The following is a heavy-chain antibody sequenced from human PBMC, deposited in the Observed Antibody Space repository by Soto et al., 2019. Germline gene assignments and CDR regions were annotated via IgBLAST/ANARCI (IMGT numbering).Heavy chain of an antibody. D-gene: IGHD6-19*01. Sequence: ASVKVSCKASGYTFTGYYIHWVRQAPGQGLEWMGWINPNSGGTNYAQKFQGWVTMTRDTSISTAYMELSRLRSDDTAVYYCARDRIAVAGTPRAFWLDPWGQGTLVTVPS. CDR2: INPNSGGT. V-gene: IGHV1-2*04. J-gene: IGHJ5*02. CDR3: ARDRIAVAGTPRAFWLDP. CDR1: GYTFTGYY.